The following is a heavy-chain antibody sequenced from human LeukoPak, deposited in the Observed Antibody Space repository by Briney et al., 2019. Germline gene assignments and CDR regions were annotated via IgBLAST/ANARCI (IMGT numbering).Heavy chain of an antibody. CDR2: ITGSGDTT. J-gene: IGHJ3*01. Sequence: PGGSLRLSFAASGFIYSHSAMSWVRQAPGKGLEWVSTITGSGDTTAYADSVKGRFTISRDNSRNRLYLQMSSLRAEDTAIFYCAKDHLKEASDPSGAFEFWGQGTAVIVSS. D-gene: IGHD5-12*01. CDR3: AKDHLKEASDPSGAFEF. CDR1: GFIYSHSA. V-gene: IGHV3-23*01.